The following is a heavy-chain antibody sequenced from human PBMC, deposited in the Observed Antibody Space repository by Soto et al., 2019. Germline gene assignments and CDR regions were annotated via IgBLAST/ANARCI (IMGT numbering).Heavy chain of an antibody. Sequence: ASVKVSCKVSGYTLTELSMHWVRQAPGKGLEWMGGFDPEDGETIYAQKFQGRVTMTEDTSTDTAYMELSSLRSEDTAVYYCATTGLGDCTNGVCSGSCDDRGQGTRVTVSS. D-gene: IGHD2-8*01. CDR3: ATTGLGDCTNGVCSGSCDD. CDR1: GYTLTELS. V-gene: IGHV1-24*01. J-gene: IGHJ4*02. CDR2: FDPEDGET.